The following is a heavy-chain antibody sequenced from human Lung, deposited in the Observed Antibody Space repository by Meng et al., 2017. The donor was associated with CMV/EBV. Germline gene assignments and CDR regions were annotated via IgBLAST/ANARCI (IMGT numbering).Heavy chain of an antibody. Sequence: SXTXSLXCAVYGGSFSGYYWSWIRQPPGKGLEWIGEINHSGSTNYNPSLKSRVTISVDTSKNQFSLKLSSVTAADTAVYYCARGEIVRKGVDYWGQGTLGTVSS. J-gene: IGHJ4*02. CDR2: INHSGST. CDR1: GGSFSGYY. CDR3: ARGEIVRKGVDY. D-gene: IGHD3-16*02. V-gene: IGHV4-34*01.